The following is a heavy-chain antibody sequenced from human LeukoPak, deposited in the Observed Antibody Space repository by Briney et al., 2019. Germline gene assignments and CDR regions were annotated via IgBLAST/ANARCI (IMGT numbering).Heavy chain of an antibody. V-gene: IGHV1-2*02. J-gene: IGHJ4*02. CDR2: INPNSDGT. CDR3: ARDREQGSGWEKFDY. Sequence: ASVKVPCKASGYTFTGYYMHWVRQAPGQGLEWMGWINPNSDGTNYAQKFQGRVTMTRDTSISTAYMELSSLRSDDTAVYYCARDREQGSGWEKFDYWGQGTLVTVSS. D-gene: IGHD6-19*01. CDR1: GYTFTGYY.